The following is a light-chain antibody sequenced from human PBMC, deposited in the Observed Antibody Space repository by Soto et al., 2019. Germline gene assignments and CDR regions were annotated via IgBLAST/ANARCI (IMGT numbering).Light chain of an antibody. Sequence: DIQLTQSPSSVSASIGARVTMTCRESQAGTRWLAWYQQKPGKVPKLLLYTASSLQSGLPPRFSASRFWTSFTRTISSLQPEDLATYYGPQANSAPLTFGLRTKVEIK. CDR1: QAGTRW. CDR3: PQANSAPLT. CDR2: TAS. J-gene: IGKJ4*01. V-gene: IGKV1-12*01.